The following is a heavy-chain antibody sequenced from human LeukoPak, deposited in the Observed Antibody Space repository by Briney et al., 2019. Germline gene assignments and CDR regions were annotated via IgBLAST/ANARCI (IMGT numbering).Heavy chain of an antibody. Sequence: ASVKVSCKASGYTFTVYYMHWVRQAPGQGLEWMGWINPNSGGTNYAQKFQGRVTMTRDTSISTAYMELSRLRSDDTAVYYCARDKTPRGIRIAAAGTHFDYWGQGTLVTVSS. D-gene: IGHD6-13*01. CDR2: INPNSGGT. CDR3: ARDKTPRGIRIAAAGTHFDY. V-gene: IGHV1-2*02. J-gene: IGHJ4*02. CDR1: GYTFTVYY.